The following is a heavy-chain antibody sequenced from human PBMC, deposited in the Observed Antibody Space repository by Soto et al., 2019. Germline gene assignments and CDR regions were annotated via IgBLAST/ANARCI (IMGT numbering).Heavy chain of an antibody. J-gene: IGHJ6*02. CDR3: AKVPVPAARNYYGMDV. Sequence: QVQLVESGGGVVQPGRSLRLSCAASGFTFSSYGMHWVRQAPGKGLEWVAVISYDGSNKYYADSVKGRFTISRDNSKNTLYLQMNSLRAEDTAVYYCAKVPVPAARNYYGMDVWGQGTTVTVSS. D-gene: IGHD2-2*01. CDR2: ISYDGSNK. CDR1: GFTFSSYG. V-gene: IGHV3-30*18.